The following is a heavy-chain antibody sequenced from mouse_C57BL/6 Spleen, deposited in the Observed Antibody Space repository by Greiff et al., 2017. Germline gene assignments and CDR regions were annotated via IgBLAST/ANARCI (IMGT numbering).Heavy chain of an antibody. CDR1: GFTFSDYG. Sequence: EVKLMESGGGLVKPGGSLTLSCAASGFTFSDYGMHWVRQAPEKGLEWVAYISSGSSTIYYADTVKGRFTISRDNAKNTLFLQMTSLRSEDTAMYYCARRDYSNYEAMDYWGQGTSVTVSS. J-gene: IGHJ4*01. V-gene: IGHV5-17*01. CDR3: ARRDYSNYEAMDY. CDR2: ISSGSSTI. D-gene: IGHD2-5*01.